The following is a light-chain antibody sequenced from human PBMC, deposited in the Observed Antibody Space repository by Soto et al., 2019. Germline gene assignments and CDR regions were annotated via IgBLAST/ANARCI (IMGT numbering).Light chain of an antibody. Sequence: QSALTQPAFVSGSPGQSITISCTGTSSDVGGYNYVSWYQQHPGKAPKLMIYEVTNRPSGVSDRFSGSKSGNTASLTISGLQAEDEADYYCGSYTTSSTWVFGGGTKLTVL. CDR1: SSDVGGYNY. CDR2: EVT. CDR3: GSYTTSSTWV. J-gene: IGLJ3*02. V-gene: IGLV2-14*01.